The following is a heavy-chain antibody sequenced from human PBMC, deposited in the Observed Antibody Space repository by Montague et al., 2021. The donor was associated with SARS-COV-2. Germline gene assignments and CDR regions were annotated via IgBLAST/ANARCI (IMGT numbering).Heavy chain of an antibody. CDR2: LYHSGFT. Sequence: SETLSLTCAVSDVSISTSTWWSWVRQSPAKGLVWVGELYHSGFTHYNTXVKSRVSISLDDSRSQFSLRLTSVTAADTAVYFWARGGLGNRGFDYWGQGTLVTASS. CDR3: ARGGLGNRGFDY. V-gene: IGHV4-4*02. J-gene: IGHJ4*02. CDR1: DVSISTSTW. D-gene: IGHD7-27*01.